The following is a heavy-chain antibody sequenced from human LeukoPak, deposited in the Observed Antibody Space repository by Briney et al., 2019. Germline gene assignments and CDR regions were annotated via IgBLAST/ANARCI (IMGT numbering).Heavy chain of an antibody. D-gene: IGHD2-8*01. J-gene: IGHJ4*02. CDR2: LSFDGRNE. CDR3: ARAPLIMAAPDY. V-gene: IGHV3-30*17. Sequence: GSLRLSCAASGFTFSTYAMHWVRQAPGKGLEWVAVLSFDGRNEYYADAVKGRFTISRDNSENTMSLQMNSLRTEDTAVYYCARAPLIMAAPDYWGQGTLVTVSS. CDR1: GFTFSTYA.